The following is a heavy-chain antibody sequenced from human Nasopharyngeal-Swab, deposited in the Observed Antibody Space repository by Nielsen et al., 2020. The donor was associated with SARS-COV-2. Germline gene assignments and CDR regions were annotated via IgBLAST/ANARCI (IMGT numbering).Heavy chain of an antibody. Sequence: AAVKVPCKASGYTCTSYGISWVRQAPGQGLEWMGWISAYNGNTNYAQKLQGRVTMTTDTSTSTAYMELRSLRSDDTAVYYCASSGQGDVDYWGQGTLVTVSS. V-gene: IGHV1-18*01. D-gene: IGHD3-16*01. CDR3: ASSGQGDVDY. J-gene: IGHJ4*02. CDR1: GYTCTSYG. CDR2: ISAYNGNT.